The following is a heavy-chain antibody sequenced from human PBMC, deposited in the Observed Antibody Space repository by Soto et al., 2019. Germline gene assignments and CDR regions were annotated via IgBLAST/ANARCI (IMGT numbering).Heavy chain of an antibody. CDR3: ARDPIAVAGTSGY. CDR2: MNPNSGNT. CDR1: GYTFTSYD. J-gene: IGHJ4*02. Sequence: ASVKVSFKASGYTFTSYDINWVRQATGQGLEWMGWMNPNSGNTGYAQKFQGRVTITADESTSTAYMELSSLRSEDTAVYYCARDPIAVAGTSGYWGQGTLVTVSS. D-gene: IGHD6-19*01. V-gene: IGHV1-8*01.